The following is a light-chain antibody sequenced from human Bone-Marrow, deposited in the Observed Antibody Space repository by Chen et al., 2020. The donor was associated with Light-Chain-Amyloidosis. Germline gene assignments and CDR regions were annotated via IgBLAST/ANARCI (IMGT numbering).Light chain of an antibody. V-gene: IGLV2-14*03. CDR3: SSYTVRSTLVWV. Sequence: QSALTQPASVSGSPGQSITLSCTGTSSDIGFYNYVSWFQQHPGEAPKLIIYDVTNRPSGVSDRFSGSKSGNTASLTISGLQAEDEGNNYCSSYTVRSTLVWVFGGGTKLTVL. CDR1: SSDIGFYNY. J-gene: IGLJ3*02. CDR2: DVT.